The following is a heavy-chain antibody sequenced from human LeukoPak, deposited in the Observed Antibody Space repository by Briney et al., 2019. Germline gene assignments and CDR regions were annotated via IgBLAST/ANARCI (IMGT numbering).Heavy chain of an antibody. CDR1: GFTFSSYD. Sequence: GGSLRLSCAASGFTFSSYDMHWVRQAPGKGLEWVAVIWYDGSNKYYADSVKGRFTISRDNSKNTLYLQMNSLRAEDTAVYYCAKDPGRVRGVITYFDYWGQGTLVTVSS. V-gene: IGHV3-33*06. J-gene: IGHJ4*02. CDR2: IWYDGSNK. D-gene: IGHD3-10*01. CDR3: AKDPGRVRGVITYFDY.